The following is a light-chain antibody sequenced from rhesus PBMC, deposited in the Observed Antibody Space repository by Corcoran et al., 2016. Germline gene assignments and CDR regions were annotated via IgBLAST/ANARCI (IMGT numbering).Light chain of an antibody. Sequence: DVAMIQSPLSLPVTLGQPASISCRSSQSLLHSNGNTYLRWFQQKPGQSPRRLIYKVFNRDSGVPDRFSGSGAGTDVTLNISRVEAGDVGVYYCMEGTHHLTFGGGTKVEIK. CDR2: KVF. J-gene: IGKJ4*01. V-gene: IGKV2-58*01. CDR3: MEGTHHLT. CDR1: QSLLHSNGNTY.